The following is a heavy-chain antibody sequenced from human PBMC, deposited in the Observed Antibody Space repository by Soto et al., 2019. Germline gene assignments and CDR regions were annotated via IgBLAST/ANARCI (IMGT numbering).Heavy chain of an antibody. CDR2: IYSGGST. CDR3: ATNFDYGGNWPHAVYI. J-gene: IGHJ3*02. D-gene: IGHD4-17*01. V-gene: IGHV3-66*01. CDR1: GFTVSSNF. Sequence: GGSLRLSCAASGFTVSSNFMSWVRQAPGKGLEWVSVIYSGGSTYYADSVKGRFTISRDNSKNTLYLQMNSLRAEDTAVYYFATNFDYGGNWPHAVYIWGQVTMVTVSS.